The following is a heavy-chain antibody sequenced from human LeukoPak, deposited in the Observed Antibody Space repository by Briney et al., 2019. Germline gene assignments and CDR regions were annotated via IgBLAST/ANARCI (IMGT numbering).Heavy chain of an antibody. J-gene: IGHJ4*02. Sequence: GGSMRLSCATAGFSSVDYGLSWIRRPPGGGREWLCSINFNGALKDYADSVKGRFTISRDNEKNCLYLGMDSLRAEDTPLYYCARDRLGPSFRASHFDLWGQGTLVTVSS. D-gene: IGHD1-26*01. CDR1: GFSSVDYG. V-gene: IGHV3-20*04. CDR2: INFNGALK. CDR3: ARDRLGPSFRASHFDL.